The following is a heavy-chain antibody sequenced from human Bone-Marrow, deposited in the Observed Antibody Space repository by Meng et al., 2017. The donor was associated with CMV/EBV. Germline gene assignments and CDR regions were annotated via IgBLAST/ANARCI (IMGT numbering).Heavy chain of an antibody. CDR2: IDSGGSST. CDR3: AKDWAYDPTYYYDSSGQTNDY. V-gene: IGHV3-23*03. D-gene: IGHD3-22*01. CDR1: GFTFSTYA. Sequence: GGSLRLSCVGSGFTFSTYAMSWVRQAPGKGLEWVAVIDSGGSSTYYAGSVKGRFTISRDKSKNTLYLQINSLRAEDTAVYYCAKDWAYDPTYYYDSSGQTNDYWGQGTLVTVSS. J-gene: IGHJ4*02.